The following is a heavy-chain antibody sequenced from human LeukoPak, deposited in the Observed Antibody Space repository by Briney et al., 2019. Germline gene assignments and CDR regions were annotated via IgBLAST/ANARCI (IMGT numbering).Heavy chain of an antibody. CDR1: GYTFTGYY. D-gene: IGHD6-13*01. CDR3: ARNVRAAAGIYYFDY. Sequence: ASVKVSCKTSGYTFTGYYMHWVRQAPGEGVEWMGRINPNRGGTNYAQKFQGRVTMTRYTSISTAYMELSRLRSDDTAVYYCARNVRAAAGIYYFDYWGQGTLVTVSS. V-gene: IGHV1-2*06. CDR2: INPNRGGT. J-gene: IGHJ4*02.